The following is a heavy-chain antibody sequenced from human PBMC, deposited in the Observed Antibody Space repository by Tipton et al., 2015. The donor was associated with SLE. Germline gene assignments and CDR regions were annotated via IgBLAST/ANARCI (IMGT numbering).Heavy chain of an antibody. Sequence: SLRLSRAASGFIFDDYGMSWVRQAPGKGLEWVSGINWNSGSTRYADSVKGRFTISRDNSKNSLYLQMNSLRAEDTALYYCAKDGSSSWLGAEYFQHWGQGTLVTVSS. V-gene: IGHV3-20*04. J-gene: IGHJ1*01. CDR3: AKDGSSSWLGAEYFQH. CDR1: GFIFDDYG. D-gene: IGHD6-13*01. CDR2: INWNSGST.